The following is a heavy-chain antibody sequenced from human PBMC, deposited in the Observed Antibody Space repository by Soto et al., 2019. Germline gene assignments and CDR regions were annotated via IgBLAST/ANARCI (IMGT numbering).Heavy chain of an antibody. D-gene: IGHD5-18*01. CDR1: GYTFTGYY. CDR2: INPNSGGT. V-gene: IGHV1-2*04. J-gene: IGHJ4*02. Sequence: GASVKVSCKASGYTFTGYYMHWVRQAPGQGLEWMGWINPNSGGTNYAQKFQGWVTMTRDTSISTAYMELGRLRSDDTAVYYCARSLLIQLWSFDYWGQGTLVTVSS. CDR3: ARSLLIQLWSFDY.